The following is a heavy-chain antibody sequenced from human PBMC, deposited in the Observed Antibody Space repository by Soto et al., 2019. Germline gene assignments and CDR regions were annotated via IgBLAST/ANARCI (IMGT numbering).Heavy chain of an antibody. V-gene: IGHV3-49*04. CDR2: IRSKAYGGTT. CDR1: GFTFGDYA. CDR3: TREPPPWGRYLRYYDSSGRGVDY. J-gene: IGHJ4*02. D-gene: IGHD3-22*01. Sequence: GGSLRLSCTASGFTFGDYAMSWVRQAPGKGLEWVGFIRSKAYGGTTEYAASVKGRFTISRDDSKSIAYLQMNSLKTEDTAVYYCTREPPPWGRYLRYYDSSGRGVDYRGQRALVTGSS.